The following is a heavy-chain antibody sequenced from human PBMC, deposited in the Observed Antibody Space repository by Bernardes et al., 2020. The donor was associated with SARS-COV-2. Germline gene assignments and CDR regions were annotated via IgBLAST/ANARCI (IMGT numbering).Heavy chain of an antibody. J-gene: IGHJ4*02. Sequence: GGYLRLSCAASGFMFSSYGMQWVRQAPGKGLEWVAHIPFDGSSQYYADSVKGRFTISRDNSKNTLYLQMNSLRVEDTAVYYCAKELNWNHFDYWGQGSLVTVSS. V-gene: IGHV3-30*02. CDR1: GFMFSSYG. CDR2: IPFDGSSQ. CDR3: AKELNWNHFDY. D-gene: IGHD1-20*01.